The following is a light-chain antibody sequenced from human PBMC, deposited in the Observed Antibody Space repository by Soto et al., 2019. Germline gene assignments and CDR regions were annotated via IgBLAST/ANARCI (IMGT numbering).Light chain of an antibody. J-gene: IGKJ5*01. V-gene: IGKV3-20*01. CDR2: GAS. CDR3: QQFSDSIT. CDR1: QNVRSSY. Sequence: EIVLTQSPGTLSLSPGERATLSCRASQNVRSSYVAWYQQKPGQAPRLLIYGASSRATGIPDRFSGGGSGTDFTLTISRLEPEDFAVYYCQQFSDSITFGQGTRLEIK.